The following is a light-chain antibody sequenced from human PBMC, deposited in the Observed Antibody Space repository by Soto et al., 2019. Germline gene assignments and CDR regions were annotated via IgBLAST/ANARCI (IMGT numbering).Light chain of an antibody. V-gene: IGKV1-39*01. J-gene: IGKJ4*01. CDR3: QQTYSSVRT. CDR1: QSVSTY. Sequence: DIQMTQSPSSLSASVGDRVTITCRASQSVSTYLNWYQQKPGKAPKLLIYDASSLHSGVPSRFSGSGSGTDFSLTISSLQPEDFASYYCQQTYSSVRTFGGGTKVDIK. CDR2: DAS.